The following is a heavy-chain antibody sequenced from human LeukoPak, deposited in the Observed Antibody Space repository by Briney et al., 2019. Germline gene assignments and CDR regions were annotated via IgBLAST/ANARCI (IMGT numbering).Heavy chain of an antibody. CDR2: ISGSGGST. D-gene: IGHD2-2*01. CDR3: AKGSCSSSSCYVMYFLH. Sequence: GGSLRLSCAASGFTFSSYVMSWVRQAPGKGLEGVSAISGSGGSTYYADSVKGRFTISRDNSKNTLYLQMNSLRAEDTAVYYCAKGSCSSSSCYVMYFLHWGQGTLVTVSS. CDR1: GFTFSSYV. J-gene: IGHJ1*01. V-gene: IGHV3-23*01.